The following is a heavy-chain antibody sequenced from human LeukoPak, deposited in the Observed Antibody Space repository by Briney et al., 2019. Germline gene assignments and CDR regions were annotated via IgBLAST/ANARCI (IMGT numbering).Heavy chain of an antibody. CDR1: GFSFNESY. J-gene: IGHJ4*02. CDR3: VRGKRRFDY. CDR2: ISGRSYSM. Sequence: GGSLRLSCAASGFSFNESYMTWIRQAPGKGPEWVAYISGRSYSMYYADSVKGRFNISRDNSLNSLFLHMSSLRVDDTAVYYCVRGKRRFDYWGQGTLVTVSS. V-gene: IGHV3-11*01.